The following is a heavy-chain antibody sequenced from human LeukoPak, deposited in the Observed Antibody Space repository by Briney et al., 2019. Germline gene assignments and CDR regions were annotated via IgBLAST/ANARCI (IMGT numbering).Heavy chain of an antibody. V-gene: IGHV3-23*01. CDR3: AKGAAAGKVDWFDP. D-gene: IGHD6-13*01. CDR1: GFTFSNFA. J-gene: IGHJ5*02. CDR2: ITGYGAT. Sequence: GGSLRLSCAASGFTFSNFALMWVRQAPGTGLQWVSTITGYGATFYADSVRGRFTIFRDTSMNTLFLQMNSLGAEDTAVYYCAKGAAAGKVDWFDPWGQGTLVTVSS.